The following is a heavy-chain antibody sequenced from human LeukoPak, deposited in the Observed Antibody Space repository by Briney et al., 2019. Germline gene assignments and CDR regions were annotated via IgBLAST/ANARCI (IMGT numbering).Heavy chain of an antibody. CDR2: IKQDGSEK. CDR1: GFTFSSYW. CDR3: GSRYITSCSLDY. J-gene: IGHJ4*02. V-gene: IGHV3-7*03. Sequence: GGSLRLSCAASGFTFSSYWMNWVRQAPGKGLEWVANIKQDGSEKYYVDSVKGRFTISRDTAKNSLYLQMNSLRAEDTAVPRGGSRYITSCSLDYWGQGTLVTVSS. D-gene: IGHD6-13*01.